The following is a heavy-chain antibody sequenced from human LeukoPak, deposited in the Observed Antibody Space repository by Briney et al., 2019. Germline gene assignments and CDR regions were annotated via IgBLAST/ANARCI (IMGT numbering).Heavy chain of an antibody. CDR3: ARDASYSGYGFDY. CDR2: IYHSGST. J-gene: IGHJ4*02. Sequence: SETLSLTCTVSGYSISSGYYWGWIRQPPGKGLEWIGSIYHSGSTYYNPSLKSRVTISVDTSKNQFSLKLSSVTAADTAVYYCARDASYSGYGFDYWGQGTLVTVSS. D-gene: IGHD5-12*01. V-gene: IGHV4-38-2*02. CDR1: GYSISSGYY.